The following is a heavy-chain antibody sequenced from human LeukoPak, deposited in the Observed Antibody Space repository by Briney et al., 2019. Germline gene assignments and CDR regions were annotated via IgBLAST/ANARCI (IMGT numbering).Heavy chain of an antibody. CDR2: IYYSGST. J-gene: IGHJ4*02. V-gene: IGHV4-59*01. CDR1: GGSISSYY. D-gene: IGHD6-19*01. CDR3: ASSGWSGSFPYYFDY. Sequence: PSETLSLTCTVSGGSISSYYWSWIRQPPGKGLEWIGYIYYSGSTNYNPSLKSRVTISVDTSKNQFSLKLSPVTAADTAVYYCASSGWSGSFPYYFDYWGQGTLVTVSS.